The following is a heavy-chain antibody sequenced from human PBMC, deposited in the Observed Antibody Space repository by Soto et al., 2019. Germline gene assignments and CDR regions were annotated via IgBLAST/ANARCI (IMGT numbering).Heavy chain of an antibody. V-gene: IGHV1-18*04. Sequence: QVQLVQSGAEVKKPGASVKVSCKASGYTFTSYGISWVRQAPGQGLEWMGWISAYNGNTNYAQKLQGRVTMTTDTTTSTHYMELRSLRSADTAVYYCARDYDDSSEGAGDSFDIWGQGTMVTVSS. J-gene: IGHJ3*02. CDR1: GYTFTSYG. CDR3: ARDYDDSSEGAGDSFDI. D-gene: IGHD3-22*01. CDR2: ISAYNGNT.